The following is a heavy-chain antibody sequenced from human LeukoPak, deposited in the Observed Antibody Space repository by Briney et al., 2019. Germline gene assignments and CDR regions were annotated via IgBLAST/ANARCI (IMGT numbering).Heavy chain of an antibody. CDR2: IIPIFGTA. D-gene: IGHD5-18*01. V-gene: IGHV1-69*13. J-gene: IGHJ4*02. CDR3: ASGDTAMVAYYLDY. Sequence: ASVKVSCKASGGTFSSYAISWVRQAPGQGLEWMGGIIPIFGTANYAQKFQGRVTITADESTSTAYMELSSLRSEDTAVYYCASGDTAMVAYYLDYWGQGTLVTVSS. CDR1: GGTFSSYA.